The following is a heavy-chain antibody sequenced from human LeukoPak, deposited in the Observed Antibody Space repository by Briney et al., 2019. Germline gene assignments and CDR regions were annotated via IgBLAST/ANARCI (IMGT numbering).Heavy chain of an antibody. CDR3: ARADPFDP. J-gene: IGHJ5*02. CDR1: GYTFTSYW. V-gene: IGHV1-2*02. Sequence: DSVNLSCKASGYTFTSYWMHWVRQPAGQGLEWMGWINPNSGGTNYAQKFQGRVTMTRDTSISTAYMELSRLRSDDTAVYYCARADPFDPWGQGTLVTVSS. CDR2: INPNSGGT.